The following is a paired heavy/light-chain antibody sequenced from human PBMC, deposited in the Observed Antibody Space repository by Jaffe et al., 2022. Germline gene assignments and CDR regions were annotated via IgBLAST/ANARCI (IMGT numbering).Heavy chain of an antibody. Sequence: EVHLVESGGGLVQPGGSLRLSCAASGFIFSSSSMHWVRQAPGKGLAWVSRIANDGSGINYADSVKGRFTISRDNAKNTLYLQMNSLRAEDTAMYFCARDKPVAGINMEVWGKGTMVTVSS. J-gene: IGHJ6*03. CDR3: ARDKPVAGINMEV. D-gene: IGHD6-19*01. V-gene: IGHV3-74*01. CDR2: IANDGSGI. CDR1: GFIFSSSS.
Light chain of an antibody. J-gene: IGKJ4*01. Sequence: DVQMTQFPSSVSASVGDRVTITCRASQDVSVYLAWYQQRPGTAPRLLIYPASSLQSGVPSRFSGSGSGTDFTLTISSLQPEDFATYYCQQGNSVPPTFGGGTKVEIK. V-gene: IGKV1-12*01. CDR2: PAS. CDR1: QDVSVY. CDR3: QQGNSVPPT.